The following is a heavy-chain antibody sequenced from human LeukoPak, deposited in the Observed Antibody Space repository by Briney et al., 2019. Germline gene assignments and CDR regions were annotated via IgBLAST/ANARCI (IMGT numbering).Heavy chain of an antibody. V-gene: IGHV3-30*02. CDR3: ARQVVGATFQYYFDY. CDR1: GFTFSSYG. Sequence: GGSLRLSCAASGFTFSSYGMHWVRQAPGKGLEWVAFIRYDGSNKYYADSAKGRFTISRDNSKNTLYLQMNSLRAEDTAVYYCARQVVGATFQYYFDYWGQGTLVTVPS. CDR2: IRYDGSNK. D-gene: IGHD1-26*01. J-gene: IGHJ4*02.